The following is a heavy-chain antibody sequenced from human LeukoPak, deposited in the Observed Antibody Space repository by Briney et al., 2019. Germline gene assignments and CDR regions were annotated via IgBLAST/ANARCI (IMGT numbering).Heavy chain of an antibody. Sequence: PGGSLRLSCAASGFTFSSYGMTWVRQVPGKGLEWVSGVNWNGGSTGYADSVKGRFTISRDNAKNSLYLQMNSLRAEDTALYYCARASLYDNSAYYLDYWGQGTLVTVSS. CDR2: VNWNGGST. D-gene: IGHD3-22*01. CDR3: ARASLYDNSAYYLDY. J-gene: IGHJ4*02. CDR1: GFTFSSYG. V-gene: IGHV3-20*04.